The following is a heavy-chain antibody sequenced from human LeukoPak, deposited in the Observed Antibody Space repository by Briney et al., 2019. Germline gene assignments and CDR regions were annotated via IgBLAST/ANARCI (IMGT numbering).Heavy chain of an antibody. J-gene: IGHJ4*02. CDR1: GGSISSYY. CDR3: ARLSLRYYDISGYYFWVPFDY. D-gene: IGHD3-22*01. Sequence: PSETLSLTCTVSGGSISSYYWSWIRQPPGKGLEWIGYIYYSGSTNYNPSLKSRVTISVDTSKNQFSLKLSSVTAADTAVYYCARLSLRYYDISGYYFWVPFDYWGQGTLVTVSS. CDR2: IYYSGST. V-gene: IGHV4-59*08.